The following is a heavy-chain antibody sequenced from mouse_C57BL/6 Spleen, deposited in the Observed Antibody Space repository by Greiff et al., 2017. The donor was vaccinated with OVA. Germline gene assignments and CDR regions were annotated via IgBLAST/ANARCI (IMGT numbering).Heavy chain of an antibody. CDR2: INPGSGSP. Sequence: QVQLQQSGAELAKPGASVKLSCKASGYTFTSYWMHWVKQRPGQGLAWIGYINPGSGSPKYNQKFKDKATLTADKSSSTAYLQLLSLTSEDSAVDYCARPAPGPPPYDAVAYWGQGTLVTVSA. V-gene: IGHV1-7*01. CDR3: ARPAPGPPPYDAVAY. J-gene: IGHJ3*01. D-gene: IGHD2-12*01. CDR1: GYTFTSYW.